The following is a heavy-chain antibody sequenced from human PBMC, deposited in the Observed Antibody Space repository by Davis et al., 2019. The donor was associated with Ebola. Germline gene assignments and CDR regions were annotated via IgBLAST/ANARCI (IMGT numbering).Heavy chain of an antibody. D-gene: IGHD1-7*01. J-gene: IGHJ5*02. CDR2: ISDTSRTI. V-gene: IGHV3-11*01. CDR1: GFSFSAHY. CDR3: ATYDWNYPPS. Sequence: GESLKISCAAAGFSFSAHYMNWIRQAPGKGLELVSYISDTSRTIYYADSVKGRFTISRDNAKKSLFLQMNSLGAEDTAVYYCATYDWNYPPSWGQGALVTVSS.